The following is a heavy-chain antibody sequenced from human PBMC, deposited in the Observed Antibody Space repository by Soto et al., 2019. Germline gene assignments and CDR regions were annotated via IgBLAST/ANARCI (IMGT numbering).Heavy chain of an antibody. D-gene: IGHD3-10*01. V-gene: IGHV4-59*08. Sequence: SETLSLTCTVSGGSISSYYWSWIRQPPGKGLEWIGYIYYSGSTNYNPSLKSRVTISVDTSKNQFSLKLSSVTAADTAVYYCARHMVRGVMGGEPRFDYWGQGTLVTVSS. CDR2: IYYSGST. J-gene: IGHJ4*02. CDR3: ARHMVRGVMGGEPRFDY. CDR1: GGSISSYY.